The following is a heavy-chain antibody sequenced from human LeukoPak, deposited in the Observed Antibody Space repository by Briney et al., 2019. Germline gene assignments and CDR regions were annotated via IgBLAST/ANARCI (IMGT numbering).Heavy chain of an antibody. CDR1: GGSISSGSYY. J-gene: IGHJ6*02. D-gene: IGHD4-11*01. Sequence: SVTLSLTCSVSGGSISSGSYYWSWIRQPAGKGLEWIGRIYTSGSTNYNPSLKSRVTISVDTSKNQFSLKLSSVTAADTAVYYCARELIPTLTGYYYYGMDVWGQGTTVTVSS. CDR2: IYTSGST. V-gene: IGHV4-61*02. CDR3: ARELIPTLTGYYYYGMDV.